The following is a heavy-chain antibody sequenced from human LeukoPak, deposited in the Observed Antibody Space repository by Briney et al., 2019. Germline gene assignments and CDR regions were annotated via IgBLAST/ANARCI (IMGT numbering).Heavy chain of an antibody. D-gene: IGHD4/OR15-4a*01. CDR2: IKQDGSEK. Sequence: GGSLRLSCAASGFTFSSYSMNWVRQAPGKGLEWVANIKQDGSEKYYVDSVKGRFTISRDNAKHSLYLQMNSLRAEDTAVYYCARRAGAYSHPYDYWGQGTLVTVSS. CDR3: ARRAGAYSHPYDY. J-gene: IGHJ4*02. CDR1: GFTFSSYS. V-gene: IGHV3-7*01.